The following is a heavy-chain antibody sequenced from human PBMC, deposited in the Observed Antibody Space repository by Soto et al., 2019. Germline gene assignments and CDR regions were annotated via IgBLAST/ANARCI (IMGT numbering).Heavy chain of an antibody. CDR1: GGSFSGYY. CDR2: INHNGST. D-gene: IGHD3-9*01. V-gene: IGHV4-34*01. CDR3: ARFKRVLRYFDWLPYYYYGMDV. Sequence: SETLSLTCAVYGGSFSGYYWSWIRQPPGKGLEWIGEINHNGSTNYNPSLKSRVTISVDTSKNQFSLKLSSVTAADTAVYYCARFKRVLRYFDWLPYYYYGMDVWGQGTTVTVSS. J-gene: IGHJ6*02.